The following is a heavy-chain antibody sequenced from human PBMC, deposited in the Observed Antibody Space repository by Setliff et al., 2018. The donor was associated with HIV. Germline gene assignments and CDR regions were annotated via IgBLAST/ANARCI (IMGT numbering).Heavy chain of an antibody. J-gene: IGHJ3*01. Sequence: GGSLRLSCAASGFIFENYNMNWVRQAPGKGLEWISFITSSGSTKYYADSLKGRFTVSRDNAKNSLYLQMNSLRAEDTAVYYCAREVLRGGDDAFGLWGRGTVVTVAS. V-gene: IGHV3-48*01. CDR2: ITSSGSTK. CDR3: AREVLRGGDDAFGL. D-gene: IGHD3-10*01. CDR1: GFIFENYN.